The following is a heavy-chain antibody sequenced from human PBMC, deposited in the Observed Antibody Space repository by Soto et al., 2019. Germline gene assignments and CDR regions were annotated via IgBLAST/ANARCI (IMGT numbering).Heavy chain of an antibody. CDR3: ARGIRAARDAFDI. J-gene: IGHJ3*02. CDR2: XSXXNXXX. Sequence: EASVKVSCKASGYTFTSYGISWVRQAPGQGLEXMGXXSXXNXXXXXAXXLQGRVTMTTDTSTSTAYMELRSLRSDETTVYYCARGIRAARDAFDIWGQGTMVTASS. D-gene: IGHD6-13*01. V-gene: IGHV1-18*04. CDR1: GYTFTSYG.